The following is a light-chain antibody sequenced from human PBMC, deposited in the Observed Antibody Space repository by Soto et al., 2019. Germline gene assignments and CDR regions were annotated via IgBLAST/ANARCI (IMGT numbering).Light chain of an antibody. J-gene: IGLJ1*01. CDR3: CSYAGSYTFV. V-gene: IGLV2-11*01. CDR1: SSDVGTYNL. CDR2: DVS. Sequence: QSVLTQPASVSGSPGQSITISCTGTSSDVGTYNLVSWHQHHPGKAPKLIIYDVSKRPSGVPDRFSGSKSGNTASLTISGLQAEDEADYYCCSYAGSYTFVFGTGTKLTVL.